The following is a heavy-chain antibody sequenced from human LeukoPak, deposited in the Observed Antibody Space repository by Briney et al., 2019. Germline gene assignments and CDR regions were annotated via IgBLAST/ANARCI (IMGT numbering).Heavy chain of an antibody. V-gene: IGHV1-69*04. Sequence: SVKVSCKASGGTFSSYAISWVRQAPGQGLEWMGRIIPILGVANYAQKFQGRVTITADKSTSTAYMELSSLRSDDTAVYYCARPGYSGYDSRIGDAFDIWGQGTMVTVSS. CDR1: GGTFSSYA. CDR3: ARPGYSGYDSRIGDAFDI. D-gene: IGHD5-12*01. J-gene: IGHJ3*02. CDR2: IIPILGVA.